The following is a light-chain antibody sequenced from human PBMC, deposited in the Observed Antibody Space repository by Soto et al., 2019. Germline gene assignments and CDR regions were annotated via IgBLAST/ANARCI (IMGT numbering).Light chain of an antibody. CDR3: QQYNNWPPAAPEHT. V-gene: IGKV3-15*01. CDR1: QSVSSN. J-gene: IGKJ2*01. Sequence: EIVMTQSPATLSVSPGERATLSCRASQSVSSNLAWYQQKPGQAPRLLIYGASTRAPGIPARFSGSGSGTEFTRTISSLQSEDFAVYDCQQYNNWPPAAPEHTFGQGTKLEIK. CDR2: GAS.